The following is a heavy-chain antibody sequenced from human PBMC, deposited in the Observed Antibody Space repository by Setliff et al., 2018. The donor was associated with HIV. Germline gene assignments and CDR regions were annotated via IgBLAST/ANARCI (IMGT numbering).Heavy chain of an antibody. D-gene: IGHD3-10*01. V-gene: IGHV4-4*07. Sequence: PSETLSLTCTVSGGSISSYYWSWIRQPAGKGLEWIGRIYTSGSTNYNPSLKSRVTMSVDTSENQFSLKLSSVTAADTAGYYCVGEESTEDSGSGSYGPTFPPPLIYWGQGTLVTVSS. CDR2: IYTSGST. CDR3: VGEESTEDSGSGSYGPTFPPPLIY. J-gene: IGHJ4*02. CDR1: GGSISSYY.